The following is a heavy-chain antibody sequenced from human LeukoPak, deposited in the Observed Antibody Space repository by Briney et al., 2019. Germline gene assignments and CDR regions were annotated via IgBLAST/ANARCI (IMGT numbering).Heavy chain of an antibody. CDR3: AKDSGNSGWYVDN. CDR2: ISGSGGST. D-gene: IGHD6-19*01. V-gene: IGHV3-23*01. J-gene: IGHJ4*02. Sequence: GGSLRLSCAASGFTFSSYALSWVRQAPGKGLEWVSGISGSGGSTHYADSVKGRFTISRDNSKNTVYLQMNSLRAEDTAVYYCAKDSGNSGWYVDNWGQGTLVTVSS. CDR1: GFTFSSYA.